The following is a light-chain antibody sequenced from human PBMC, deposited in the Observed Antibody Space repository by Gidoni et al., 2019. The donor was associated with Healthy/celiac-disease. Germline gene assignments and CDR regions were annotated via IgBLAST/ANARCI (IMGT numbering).Light chain of an antibody. V-gene: IGKV1-39*01. J-gene: IGKJ2*01. Sequence: DIQMTQSPSSLSASVGDRVTITCRASQSISSYLNWYQQKPGKAPKLLIHAESSLQSGVPSRFRCSGSGTDFTLTIRSLQPEDFATYICQQSYSTPYTFGQGTKLEIK. CDR3: QQSYSTPYT. CDR1: QSISSY. CDR2: AES.